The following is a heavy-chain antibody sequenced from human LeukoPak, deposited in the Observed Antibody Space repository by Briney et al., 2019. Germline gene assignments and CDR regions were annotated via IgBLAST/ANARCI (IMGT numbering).Heavy chain of an antibody. CDR1: GESFSGYY. D-gene: IGHD1-7*01. CDR2: INHSGST. J-gene: IGHJ4*02. CDR3: AREPMELRHYFDY. Sequence: SETLSLTCAVYGESFSGYYWSWIRQPPGKGLEWIGEINHSGSTNYNPSLKSRVTISVDTSKNQFSLKLSSVTAADTAVYYCAREPMELRHYFDYWGQGTLVTVSS. V-gene: IGHV4-34*01.